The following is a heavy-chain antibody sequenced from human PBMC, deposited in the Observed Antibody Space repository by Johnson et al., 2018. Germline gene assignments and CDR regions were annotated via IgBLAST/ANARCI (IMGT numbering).Heavy chain of an antibody. CDR1: GFTFSSYW. Sequence: VQLQESGGGLVQPGGSLRLSCAASGFTFSSYWMHWVRQAPGKGLVWVSRINSDGRGTTYADSVKGRFTISRDNAKNTLYLQMNSLRAEDTAVYYCARVDSPYYYYYMAVWGKGTTVTVSS. CDR2: INSDGRGT. V-gene: IGHV3-74*01. J-gene: IGHJ6*03. CDR3: ARVDSPYYYYYMAV.